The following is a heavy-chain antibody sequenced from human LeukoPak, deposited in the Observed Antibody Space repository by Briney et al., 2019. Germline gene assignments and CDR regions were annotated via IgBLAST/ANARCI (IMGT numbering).Heavy chain of an antibody. CDR2: IIPIFGTA. Sequence: ASVKVSCKASGGTFSSYAISWVRQAPGQGLEWMGGIIPIFGTANYAQKFQGRVTITADESTSTAYMELSSLRSEDTAVYYCARAGEISRNYDILTGYTPFDYWGQGTLVTVSS. CDR1: GGTFSSYA. CDR3: ARAGEISRNYDILTGYTPFDY. V-gene: IGHV1-69*13. J-gene: IGHJ4*02. D-gene: IGHD3-9*01.